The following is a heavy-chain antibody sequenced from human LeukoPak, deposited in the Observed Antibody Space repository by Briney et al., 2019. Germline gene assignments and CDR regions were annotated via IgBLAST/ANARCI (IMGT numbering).Heavy chain of an antibody. D-gene: IGHD4-17*01. V-gene: IGHV1-69*13. CDR3: ARGGVYGDFRFDY. CDR1: GGTFSSYA. Sequence: GASVKVSCKASGGTFSSYAISCVRQAPGQGLEWMGGIIPIFGTANYAQKFQGRVTITADESTSTAYMELSSLRSEDTAVYYCARGGVYGDFRFDYWGQGTLVTVSS. J-gene: IGHJ4*02. CDR2: IIPIFGTA.